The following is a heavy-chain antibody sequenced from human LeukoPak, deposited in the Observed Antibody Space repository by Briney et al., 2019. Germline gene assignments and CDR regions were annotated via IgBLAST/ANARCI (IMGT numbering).Heavy chain of an antibody. J-gene: IGHJ1*01. CDR3: ARPGYCSSTSCYREYFQH. V-gene: IGHV5-51*01. Sequence: GESLKISCKGSGYSFTSYWIGWVRQMPGKGLEWMGIIYPGDSGTRYSPSFQGQVTISADKSTSTAYLQWSSLKASDTAMYYCARPGYCSSTSCYREYFQHWGQGTLVTVSS. CDR2: IYPGDSGT. CDR1: GYSFTSYW. D-gene: IGHD2-2*02.